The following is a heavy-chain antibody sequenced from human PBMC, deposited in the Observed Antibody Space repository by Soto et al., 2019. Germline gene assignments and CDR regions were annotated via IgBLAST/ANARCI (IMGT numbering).Heavy chain of an antibody. CDR1: GFTFSSYS. J-gene: IGHJ5*02. V-gene: IGHV3-21*01. CDR2: ISSSSSYI. D-gene: IGHD6-13*01. Sequence: GGSLRLSCAASGFTFSSYSMNWVRQAPGKGLEWVSSISSSSSYIYYADSVKGRFTISRDNAENSLYLQMNSLRAEDTAVYYCARDSSSGWYWDWFDPWGQGTLVTVSS. CDR3: ARDSSSGWYWDWFDP.